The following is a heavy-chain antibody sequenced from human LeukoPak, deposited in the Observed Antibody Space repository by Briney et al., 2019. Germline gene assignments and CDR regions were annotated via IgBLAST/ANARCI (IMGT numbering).Heavy chain of an antibody. D-gene: IGHD3-22*01. Sequence: PSETLSLTCTVSGGSISSYYWSWLRQPPGKGLEWIGYIYYSGSTNYNPSLKSRVTISVDTSKNQFSLKLSSVTAADTAVYYCARYYYDSSGSYYYYYMDVWGKGTTVTVSS. J-gene: IGHJ6*03. CDR1: GGSISSYY. CDR2: IYYSGST. CDR3: ARYYYDSSGSYYYYYMDV. V-gene: IGHV4-59*01.